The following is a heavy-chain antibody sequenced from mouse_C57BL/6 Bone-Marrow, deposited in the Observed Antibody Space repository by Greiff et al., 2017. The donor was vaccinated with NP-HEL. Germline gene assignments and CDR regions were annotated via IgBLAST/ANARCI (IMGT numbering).Heavy chain of an antibody. J-gene: IGHJ3*01. D-gene: IGHD2-3*01. CDR1: GYAFSSSW. Sequence: VQLQQSGPELVKPGASVKISCKASGYAFSSSWMNWVKQRPGKGLEWIGRIYPGDGATNYNGKFKGKATLTADKSSSTAYMQLSSLTSEDSAVYFCARWLLRFAYWGQGTLVTVSA. CDR2: IYPGDGAT. V-gene: IGHV1-82*01. CDR3: ARWLLRFAY.